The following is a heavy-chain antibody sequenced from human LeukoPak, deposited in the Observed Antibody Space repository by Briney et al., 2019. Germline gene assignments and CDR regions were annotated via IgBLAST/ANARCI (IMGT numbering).Heavy chain of an antibody. D-gene: IGHD1-1*01. CDR2: IYSGGST. V-gene: IGHV3-66*01. Sequence: PGGSLRLSCAASGFTVSSNYMSWVRRAPGKGLEWVSVIYSGGSTYYADSVKGRFTISRDSSKNTLYLQMNSLRAEDTAVYYCARIPEGTYYYYYMDVWGKGTTVTISS. CDR1: GFTVSSNY. J-gene: IGHJ6*03. CDR3: ARIPEGTYYYYYMDV.